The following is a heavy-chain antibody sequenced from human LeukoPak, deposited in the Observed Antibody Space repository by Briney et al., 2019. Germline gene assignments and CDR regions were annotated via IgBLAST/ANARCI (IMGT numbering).Heavy chain of an antibody. J-gene: IGHJ3*02. CDR3: AKDHDYYASGPI. V-gene: IGHV3-23*01. D-gene: IGHD3-10*01. CDR1: GFTFSSYA. CDR2: ITGGGGST. Sequence: GGSLRLSCAASGFTFSSYAMSWVRQAPGKGLEWVSAITGGGGSTYYAGSVKGRFTISRDNSKNTLYLQMNSLRAEDTAVYYCAKDHDYYASGPIWGQGTMVTVSS.